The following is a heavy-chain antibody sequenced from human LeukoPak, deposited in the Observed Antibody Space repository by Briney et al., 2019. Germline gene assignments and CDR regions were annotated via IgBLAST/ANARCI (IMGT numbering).Heavy chain of an antibody. CDR3: AKDRGEIAVAGLPDY. V-gene: IGHV3-30*18. CDR1: GFTFSSYG. Sequence: PGRSLRLSCAASGFTFSSYGMHWVRQAPGKGLEWVAVISYDGSNKYYADSVKGRFTISRDNSKNTLYLQMNSLRAEDTAVYYCAKDRGEIAVAGLPDYWGQGTLVTVSS. CDR2: ISYDGSNK. J-gene: IGHJ4*02. D-gene: IGHD6-19*01.